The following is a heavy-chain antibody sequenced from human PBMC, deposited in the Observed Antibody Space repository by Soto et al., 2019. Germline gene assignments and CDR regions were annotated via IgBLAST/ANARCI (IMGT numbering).Heavy chain of an antibody. D-gene: IGHD4-4*01. CDR1: GGTFSSYA. CDR3: ATVGGTVNYYYGMDV. J-gene: IGHJ6*02. CDR2: IIPIFGTA. V-gene: IGHV1-69*13. Sequence: ASVKVSCKASGGTFSSYAISWVRQAPGQGLEWMGGIIPIFGTANYAQKFQGRVTITADESTSTAYMELSSLRSEDTAVYYCATVGGTVNYYYGMDVWGQGTTVTVSS.